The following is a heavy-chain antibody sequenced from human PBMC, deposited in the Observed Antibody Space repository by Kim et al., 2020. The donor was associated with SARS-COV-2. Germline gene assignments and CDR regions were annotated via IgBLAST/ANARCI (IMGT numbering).Heavy chain of an antibody. Sequence: GGSLRLSCAASGFTFSSYGMHWVRQAPGKGLEWVAVIWYDGSNKYYADSVKGRFTISRDNSKNTLFLQMNSLRAEDTAVYDCERDGDYYDSSGYSKYFD. J-gene: IGHJ4*01. CDR3: ERDGDYYDSSGYSKYFD. CDR1: GFTFSSYG. V-gene: IGHV3-33*01. D-gene: IGHD3-22*01. CDR2: IWYDGSNK.